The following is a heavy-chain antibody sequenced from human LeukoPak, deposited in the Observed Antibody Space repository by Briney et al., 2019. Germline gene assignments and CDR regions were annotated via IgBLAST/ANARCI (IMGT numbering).Heavy chain of an antibody. CDR3: ARGPNDILTGYYRTFFDY. V-gene: IGHV4-30-2*01. J-gene: IGHJ4*02. D-gene: IGHD3-9*01. CDR1: GGSISSGGYS. CDR2: IYHSGAT. Sequence: SETLSLTCVVSGGSISSGGYSWSWIRQPPGRGLEFIGYIYHSGATYYNPSLKSRVTISVDRPKDQFSLKRTSVTAADTAVYYCARGPNDILTGYYRTFFDYWGQGALVTVSS.